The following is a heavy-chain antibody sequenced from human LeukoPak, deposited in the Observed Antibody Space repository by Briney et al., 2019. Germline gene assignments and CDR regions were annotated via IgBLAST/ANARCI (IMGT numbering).Heavy chain of an antibody. V-gene: IGHV3-23*01. CDR1: GFTFSTYA. CDR2: ISGSDDGT. D-gene: IGHD2-15*01. Sequence: GGSLRLSCAASGFTFSTYAMSWVRQIPGQGLEWVSAISGSDDGTYYADSVKGRFIISRDNSRNTLYLQMNTLRAEDTAVYFCAKSPVSSCRGSFCYPFDYWGQGNLVTVSS. CDR3: AKSPVSSCRGSFCYPFDY. J-gene: IGHJ4*02.